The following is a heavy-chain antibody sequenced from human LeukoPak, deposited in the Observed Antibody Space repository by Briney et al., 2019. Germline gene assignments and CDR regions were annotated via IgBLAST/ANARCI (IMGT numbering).Heavy chain of an antibody. D-gene: IGHD5-18*01. CDR2: IYTSGST. V-gene: IGHV4-4*07. Sequence: SETLSLTCTVSGGSISSYYWSWLRQPAGKGLEWIGRIYTSGSTNFNPSLKSRVTISVNTSKNQFPLKLSCVTAADTAVYYCARYSLVYYYYRDGWVKGTTVAVCS. J-gene: IGHJ6*03. CDR3: ARYSLVYYYYRDG. CDR1: GGSISSYY.